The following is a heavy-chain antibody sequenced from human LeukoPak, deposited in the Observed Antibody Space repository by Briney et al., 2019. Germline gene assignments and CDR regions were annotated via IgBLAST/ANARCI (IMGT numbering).Heavy chain of an antibody. D-gene: IGHD1-26*01. CDR1: GGSISSYY. Sequence: SETLSLTCTVSGGSISSYYWSWIRQPAGKGLEWIGRIYTSGSTNYNPSLKSRVTMSVDTSKNQFSLKLSSVTAADTAVYYCAKDHSVLSGSYYFDYWGQGTLVTVPS. CDR2: IYTSGST. CDR3: AKDHSVLSGSYYFDY. J-gene: IGHJ4*02. V-gene: IGHV4-4*07.